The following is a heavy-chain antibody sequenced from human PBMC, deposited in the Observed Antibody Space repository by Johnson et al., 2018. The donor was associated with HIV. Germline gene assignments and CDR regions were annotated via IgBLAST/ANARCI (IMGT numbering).Heavy chain of an antibody. CDR1: GFTVSSNY. CDR2: IYSGGST. V-gene: IGHV3-66*01. CDR3: ARVYARTPGAFDI. J-gene: IGHJ3*02. D-gene: IGHD2-2*01. Sequence: VQLVESGGGVVQPGRSLRLSCAASGFTVSSNYMSWVRQAPGKGLEWVSVIYSGGSTYYADSVKGRFPISRDNAKNSLYLQMNSLRAEDTAVYYCARVYARTPGAFDIWGQGTMVTVSS.